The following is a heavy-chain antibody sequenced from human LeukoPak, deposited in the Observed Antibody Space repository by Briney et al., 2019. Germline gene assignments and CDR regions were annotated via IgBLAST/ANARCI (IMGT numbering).Heavy chain of an antibody. CDR1: GFTFSSYS. J-gene: IGHJ4*02. CDR3: AREGSIVPHQDLDY. CDR2: TNSRGRGE. V-gene: IGHV3-21*01. D-gene: IGHD2-8*01. Sequence: KPGGSLGLSCAASGFTFSSYSMNWVRQTPGKGLEWVSSTNSRGRGEYYADSVKGRFTISRDNAKNSLYLQMNSLRAEDTAVYYCAREGSIVPHQDLDYWGQGTLVTVSS.